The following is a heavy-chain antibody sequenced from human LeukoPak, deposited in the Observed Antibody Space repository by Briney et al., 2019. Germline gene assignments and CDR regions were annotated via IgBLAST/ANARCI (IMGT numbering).Heavy chain of an antibody. CDR2: IYYTGST. CDR3: ARAFDSSGYYYYYYFDY. J-gene: IGHJ4*02. D-gene: IGHD3-22*01. V-gene: IGHV4-31*01. CDR1: GGSISNGDYY. Sequence: SETLSLTCTVSGGSISNGDYYWSWIRQHPGKGLEWIGHIYYTGSTYYNPSLKSPVTISLDTSKNQFSLKLSSVTAADTAVYYCARAFDSSGYYYYYYFDYWGQGTLVTVSS.